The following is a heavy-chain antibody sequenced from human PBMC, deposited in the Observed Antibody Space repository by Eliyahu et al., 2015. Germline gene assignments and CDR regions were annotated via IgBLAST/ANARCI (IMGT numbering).Heavy chain of an antibody. J-gene: IGHJ4*02. Sequence: QVQLVESGGGVVQPGRSLRLSCAASGFTFSSYXMHWVXQXPGKGLEWVAVISYDGSNKYYADSVKGRFTISRDNSKNTLYLQMNSLRAEDTAVYYCRAVAGTTGLWIDYWGQGTLVTVSS. CDR3: RAVAGTTGLWIDY. CDR2: ISYDGSNK. D-gene: IGHD6-19*01. V-gene: IGHV3-30*16. CDR1: GFTFSSYX.